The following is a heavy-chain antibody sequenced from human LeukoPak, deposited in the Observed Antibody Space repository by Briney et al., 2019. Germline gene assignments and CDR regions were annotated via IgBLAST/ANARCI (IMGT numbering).Heavy chain of an antibody. D-gene: IGHD5/OR15-5a*01. CDR1: GFTCSRDW. J-gene: IGHJ4*02. V-gene: IGHV3-74*03. CDR2: ISDDGGIT. Sequence: PGGALRLSCAASGFTCSRDWMHWVRQAPGKGLVWVLRISDDGGITTDADSVQGRCTISRDNAKSTVFLQMNSLRVEDTAVYFCVRRYYEYNVYDRHFDFWGQGILVTVYS. CDR3: VRRYYEYNVYDRHFDF.